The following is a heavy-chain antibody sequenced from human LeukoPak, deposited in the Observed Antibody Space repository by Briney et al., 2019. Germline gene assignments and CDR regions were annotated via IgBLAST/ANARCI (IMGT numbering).Heavy chain of an antibody. D-gene: IGHD1-26*01. CDR2: IGGSGGGST. J-gene: IGHJ4*02. CDR1: GFTFINYA. CDR3: GKDKYSGTSLTDY. Sequence: GGSLRLSCAASGFTFINYAMTWVRQAPGKGLEWVSAIGGSGGGSTYYADSVKGRFTISRDNSKNTLYLQLNGLRAEDTAVYYWGKDKYSGTSLTDYGGRGTLVPVPS. V-gene: IGHV3-23*01.